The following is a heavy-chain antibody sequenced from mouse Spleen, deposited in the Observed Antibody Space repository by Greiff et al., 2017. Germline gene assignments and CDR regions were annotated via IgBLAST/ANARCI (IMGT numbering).Heavy chain of an antibody. Sequence: EVQLVESGPGLVKPSQSLSLTCSVTGYSITSGYYWNWIRQFPGNKLEWMGYISYDGSNNYNPSLKNRISITRDTSKNQVFLKLNSVTTEDTATYYCARGIMITYYFDYWGQGTTLTVSS. V-gene: IGHV3-6*01. CDR3: ARGIMITYYFDY. D-gene: IGHD2-4*01. J-gene: IGHJ2*01. CDR2: ISYDGSN. CDR1: GYSITSGYY.